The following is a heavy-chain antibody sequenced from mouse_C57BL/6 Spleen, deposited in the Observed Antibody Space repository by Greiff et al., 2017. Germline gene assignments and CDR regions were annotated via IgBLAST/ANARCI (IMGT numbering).Heavy chain of an antibody. CDR2: IRSKSNNYAT. CDR3: VRHGDWDSYYYAMDY. Sequence: EVQVVESGGGLVQPKGSLKLSCAASGFSFNTYAMNWVRQAPGKGLEWVARIRSKSNNYATYYADSVKDRFTISRDDSESMLYLQMNNLKTEDTAMYYCVRHGDWDSYYYAMDYWGQGTSVTVSS. D-gene: IGHD4-1*01. V-gene: IGHV10-1*01. CDR1: GFSFNTYA. J-gene: IGHJ4*01.